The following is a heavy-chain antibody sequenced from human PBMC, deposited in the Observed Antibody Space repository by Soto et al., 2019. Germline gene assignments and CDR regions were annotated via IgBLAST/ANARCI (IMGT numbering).Heavy chain of an antibody. CDR2: ISVYNGNT. CDR1: GYTFATFG. D-gene: IGHD6-13*01. Sequence: GASVKVSCKPSGYTFATFGISWVRQAPGQGLEWMGWISVYNGNTKYAQKLQGRVTMTTDTSTSTAYLQWSSLKASDTAMYYCVSIAAAATYYFDYWGQGTLVTVSS. V-gene: IGHV1-18*01. J-gene: IGHJ4*02. CDR3: VSIAAAATYYFDY.